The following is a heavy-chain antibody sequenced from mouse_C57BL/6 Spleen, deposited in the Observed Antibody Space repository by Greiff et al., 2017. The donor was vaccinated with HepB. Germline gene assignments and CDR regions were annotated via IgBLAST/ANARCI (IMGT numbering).Heavy chain of an antibody. CDR2: IRNKANGYTT. V-gene: IGHV7-3*01. CDR3: ARYPSTVVAPDYAMDY. CDR1: GFTFTDYY. D-gene: IGHD1-1*01. Sequence: EVHLVESGGGLVQPGGSLSLSCAASGFTFTDYYMSWVRQPPGKALEWLGFIRNKANGYTTEYSASVKGRFTISRANSQSILYLQMNALRAEASATYYGARYPSTVVAPDYAMDYWGQGTSVTVSS. J-gene: IGHJ4*01.